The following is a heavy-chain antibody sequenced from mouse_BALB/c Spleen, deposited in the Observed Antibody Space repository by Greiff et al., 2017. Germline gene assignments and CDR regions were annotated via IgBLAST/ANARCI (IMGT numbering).Heavy chain of an antibody. Sequence: EVQWVESGGGLVKPGGSLKLSCAASGFTFSSYTMSWVRQTPEKRLEWVATISSGGSYTYYPDSVKGRFTISRDNAKKTLYLQMSSLKSEDTAMYYCTRDSVGGWFAYWGQGTLVTVSA. CDR3: TRDSVGGWFAY. D-gene: IGHD1-1*02. J-gene: IGHJ3*01. CDR1: GFTFSSYT. CDR2: ISSGGSYT. V-gene: IGHV5-6-4*01.